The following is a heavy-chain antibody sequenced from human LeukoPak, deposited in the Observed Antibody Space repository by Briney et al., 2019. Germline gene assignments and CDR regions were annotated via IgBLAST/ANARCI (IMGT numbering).Heavy chain of an antibody. D-gene: IGHD6-19*01. CDR2: IYSGGTT. CDR3: ARGMSSGRYAVDI. J-gene: IGHJ3*02. CDR1: GFTVSSNY. Sequence: GSLRLSCAASGFTVSSNYMSWVRQAPGKGLEWVSVIYSGGTTNHADSVKGRFTISRDSAKNSLYLQMNSLRAEDTAVYYCARGMSSGRYAVDIWGQGTMVTVSS. V-gene: IGHV3-66*01.